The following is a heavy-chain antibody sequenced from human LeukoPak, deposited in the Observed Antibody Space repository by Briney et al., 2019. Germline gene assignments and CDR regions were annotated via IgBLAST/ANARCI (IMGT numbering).Heavy chain of an antibody. Sequence: SQTLSLTCAVSGGSISSGGYSWSWIRQPPGKGLEWIGYIYHSGSTYYNPSLKSRVTISVDRSKNQFSLKLSSVTAADTAVYYCARVGSRYYFDCWGQGTLVTASS. CDR1: GGSISSGGYS. V-gene: IGHV4-30-2*01. CDR2: IYHSGST. D-gene: IGHD2-15*01. J-gene: IGHJ4*02. CDR3: ARVGSRYYFDC.